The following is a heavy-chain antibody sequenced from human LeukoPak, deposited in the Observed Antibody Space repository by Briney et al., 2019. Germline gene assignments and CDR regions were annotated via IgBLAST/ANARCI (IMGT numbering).Heavy chain of an antibody. Sequence: GASVKVSCKASGYTFTSYAMHWVRQAPGQRLEWMGWINTGNGNTRYSQKFQGRVTITRDTSASTAYMELSSLRSEDTAVYYCAREVYDTGYFDYWGQGTLVTVSS. CDR3: AREVYDTGYFDY. CDR1: GYTFTSYA. CDR2: INTGNGNT. V-gene: IGHV1-3*04. J-gene: IGHJ4*02. D-gene: IGHD3-3*01.